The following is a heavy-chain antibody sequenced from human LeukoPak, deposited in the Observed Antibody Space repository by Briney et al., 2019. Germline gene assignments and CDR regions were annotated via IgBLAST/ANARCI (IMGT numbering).Heavy chain of an antibody. CDR1: GYTFTGYY. CDR3: ARGPWGILTGYYDPFDY. CDR2: MNPNSGNT. V-gene: IGHV1-8*03. Sequence: ASVKVSCKASGYTFTGYYMHWVRQAPGQGLEWMGWMNPNSGNTGYAQKFQGRVTITRNTSISTAYMELSSLRSEDTAVYYCARGPWGILTGYYDPFDYWGQGTLVTVSS. D-gene: IGHD3-9*01. J-gene: IGHJ4*02.